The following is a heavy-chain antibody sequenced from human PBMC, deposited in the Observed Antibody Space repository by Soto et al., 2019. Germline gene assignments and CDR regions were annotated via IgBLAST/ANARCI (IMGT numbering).Heavy chain of an antibody. CDR1: GFTVSSNY. CDR2: IYSGGST. CDR3: ARDKTASSSWSYYSYGMDV. Sequence: GGSLRLSCAASGFTVSSNYMSWVRQAPGKGLEWVSVIYSGGSTYYADSVKGRFTISRHNSKNTLYLQMNSLRAEDTAVYYCARDKTASSSWSYYSYGMDVWGQGTTVTVSS. J-gene: IGHJ6*02. V-gene: IGHV3-53*04. D-gene: IGHD6-13*01.